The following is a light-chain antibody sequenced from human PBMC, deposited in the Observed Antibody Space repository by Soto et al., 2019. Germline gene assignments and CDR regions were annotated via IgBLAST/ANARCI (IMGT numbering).Light chain of an antibody. Sequence: EIVLTQSPATLSLSPGXXXXXXXXASXXISXXXAWYQQKPGQAPRLLIYDASNRATGIPARFSGSGSGTDFTLTISSLEPEDFAVYXCXQRXNWPPVTFGQGTRLEIK. CDR3: XQRXNWPPVT. CDR2: DAS. CDR1: XXISXX. V-gene: IGKV3-11*01. J-gene: IGKJ5*01.